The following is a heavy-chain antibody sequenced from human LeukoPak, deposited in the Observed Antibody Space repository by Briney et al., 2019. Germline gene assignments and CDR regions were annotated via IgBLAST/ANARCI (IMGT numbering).Heavy chain of an antibody. CDR3: ARGGYSYGYYFDY. Sequence: GSLRLSCAASGFTVSSNYMSWVRQAPGKGLEWVSVIYSGGSTYYADSVKGRFTISRDNSKNTLYLQMNSLRAEDTAVYYCARGGYSYGYYFDYWGQGTLVTVSS. V-gene: IGHV3-66*01. J-gene: IGHJ4*02. CDR2: IYSGGST. D-gene: IGHD5-18*01. CDR1: GFTVSSNY.